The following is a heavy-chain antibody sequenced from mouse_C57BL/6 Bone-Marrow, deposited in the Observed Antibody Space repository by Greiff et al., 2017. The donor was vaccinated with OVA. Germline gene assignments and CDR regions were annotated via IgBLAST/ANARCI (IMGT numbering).Heavy chain of an antibody. CDR1: GYTFTSYW. J-gene: IGHJ3*01. V-gene: IGHV1-69*01. CDR3: ARGCYYYGSSPWFAY. CDR2: IDPSDSYT. Sequence: QVQLQQPGAELVMPGASVKLSCKASGYTFTSYWMHWVKQRPGQGLEWIGEIDPSDSYTNYNQKFKGKSTLTVDKSSSTAYMQLSSLTSEDSAVYYCARGCYYYGSSPWFAYWGQGTLVTVSA. D-gene: IGHD1-1*01.